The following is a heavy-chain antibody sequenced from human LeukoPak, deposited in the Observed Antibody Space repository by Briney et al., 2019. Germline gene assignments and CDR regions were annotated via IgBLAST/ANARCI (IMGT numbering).Heavy chain of an antibody. V-gene: IGHV3-7*01. CDR2: IKQDGSEK. J-gene: IGHJ4*02. CDR3: AKTRITMIVGLASRFDY. Sequence: GGSLRLSCAASGFTFSSYWMSWVRQAPGKGLEWVANIKQDGSEKYYVDSVKGRFTISRDNAKNSLYLQMNSLRAEDTAVYYCAKTRITMIVGLASRFDYWGQGTLVTVSS. D-gene: IGHD3-22*01. CDR1: GFTFSSYW.